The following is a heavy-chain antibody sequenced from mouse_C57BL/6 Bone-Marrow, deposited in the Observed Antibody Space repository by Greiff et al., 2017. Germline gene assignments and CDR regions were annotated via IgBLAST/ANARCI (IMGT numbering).Heavy chain of an antibody. CDR3: ARREYDNEGDWYFDV. Sequence: QVQLKQPGAELVRPGSSVKLSCKASGYTFTSYWMHWVKQRPIQGLEWIGNIDPSDSETHYNQKFKDKATLTVDKSSSTAYMQLSSLTSEGSAVXNCARREYDNEGDWYFDVWGTGTTVTVSS. CDR1: GYTFTSYW. D-gene: IGHD2-10*02. V-gene: IGHV1-52*01. J-gene: IGHJ1*03. CDR2: IDPSDSET.